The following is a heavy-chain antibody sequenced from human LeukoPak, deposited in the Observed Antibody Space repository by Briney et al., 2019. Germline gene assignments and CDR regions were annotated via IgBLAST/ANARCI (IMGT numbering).Heavy chain of an antibody. Sequence: PSETLSLTCSVSGAAITSAYWSWIRQSPGKGLEWIGYGFYSGVTNYSPSLKSRVTIAVDTSKNHCSLEVTSVTAADTAVYYCARDAAHSAGVYDYWGRGILVTVSS. J-gene: IGHJ4*02. V-gene: IGHV4-59*13. CDR1: GAAITSAY. CDR2: GFYSGVT. D-gene: IGHD2-21*01. CDR3: ARDAAHSAGVYDY.